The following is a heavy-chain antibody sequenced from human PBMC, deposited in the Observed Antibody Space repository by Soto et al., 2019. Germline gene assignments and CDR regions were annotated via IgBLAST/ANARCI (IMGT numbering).Heavy chain of an antibody. CDR1: GFTFSSYS. D-gene: IGHD4-17*01. Sequence: GSLRLSCAASGFTFSSYSMNWVRQAPGKGLEWVSYISSSSSTIYYADSVKGRFTISRDNAKNSLYLQMNSLRAEDTAVYYCARGSTVTKRSEFDSWGQGTLVTVSS. V-gene: IGHV3-48*01. J-gene: IGHJ4*02. CDR3: ARGSTVTKRSEFDS. CDR2: ISSSSSTI.